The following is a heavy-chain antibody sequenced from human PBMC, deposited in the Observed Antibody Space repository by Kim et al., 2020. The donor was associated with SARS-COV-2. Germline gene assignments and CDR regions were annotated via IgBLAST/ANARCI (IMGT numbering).Heavy chain of an antibody. CDR2: ISSNGGNT. D-gene: IGHD6-19*01. CDR3: AKEMRTGWYNFDY. CDR1: GFTFTTYA. V-gene: IGHV3-64D*06. J-gene: IGHJ4*02. Sequence: GGSLRLSCSASGFTFTTYAMHWVRQAPGKGLQYVSGISSNGGNTYYADSVKGRFTISRDNSKNMLYLQMSSPGLEDTAMYYCAKEMRTGWYNFDYWGQGTLVSVSS.